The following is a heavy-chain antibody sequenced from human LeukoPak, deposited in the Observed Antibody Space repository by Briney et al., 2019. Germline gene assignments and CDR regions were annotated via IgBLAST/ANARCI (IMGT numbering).Heavy chain of an antibody. J-gene: IGHJ6*02. D-gene: IGHD3-22*01. V-gene: IGHV3-13*01. CDR3: ARGPRYGSSDYPNYGMDV. CDR1: GFTFSRYD. CDR2: IGTGGDT. Sequence: GGSLRLSCAASGFTFSRYDMHWVRQPIGKGLEWVSAIGTGGDTYYLDSVKGRFTISRVNAKSSLYLQMNSLRAGATAVYYCARGPRYGSSDYPNYGMDVWGQGTTVTVSS.